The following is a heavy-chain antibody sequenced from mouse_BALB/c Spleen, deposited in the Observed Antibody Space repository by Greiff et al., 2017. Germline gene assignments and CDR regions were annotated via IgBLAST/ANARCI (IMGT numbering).Heavy chain of an antibody. CDR2: IDPANGNT. CDR1: GFNIKDTY. J-gene: IGHJ3*01. Sequence: EVHLVESGAELVKPGASVKLSCTASGFNIKDTYMHWVKQRPEQGLEWIGRIDPANGNTKYDPKFQGKATITADTSSNTAYLQLSSLTSEDTAVYYCARGLTGTYWGQGTLVTVSA. V-gene: IGHV14-3*02. D-gene: IGHD4-1*01. CDR3: ARGLTGTY.